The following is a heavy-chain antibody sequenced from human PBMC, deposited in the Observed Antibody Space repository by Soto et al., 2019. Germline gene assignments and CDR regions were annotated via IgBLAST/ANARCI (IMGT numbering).Heavy chain of an antibody. J-gene: IGHJ4*01. CDR2: IKSKPDGGTT. CDR3: ATGGYFLDF. CDR1: GFTFSNAW. Sequence: EVRMVESGGDLVKPGGSLRLSCTASGFTFSNAWMNWVRQAPGRGLEWVGRIKSKPDGGTTDYAAPVKGRFTNSRDDSKNTVYLQTDSLKIDDTAVYYCATGGYFLDFWGQGTLVTVSS. V-gene: IGHV3-15*01.